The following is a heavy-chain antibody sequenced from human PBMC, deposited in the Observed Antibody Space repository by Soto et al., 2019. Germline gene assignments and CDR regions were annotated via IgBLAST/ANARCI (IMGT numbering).Heavy chain of an antibody. CDR2: ISGSGGST. J-gene: IGHJ6*02. Sequence: EVQLLESGGGLVQPGGSLRLSCAASGFTFSSYAMSWVRQAPGKGLEWVSAISGSGGSTYYAASVKGRFTISRDNSKNTLYLQMNRLRAEDTAVYYCAKVGKRGSPNLSYYYGMDVWGQGTTVTVSS. CDR1: GFTFSSYA. D-gene: IGHD3-10*01. V-gene: IGHV3-23*01. CDR3: AKVGKRGSPNLSYYYGMDV.